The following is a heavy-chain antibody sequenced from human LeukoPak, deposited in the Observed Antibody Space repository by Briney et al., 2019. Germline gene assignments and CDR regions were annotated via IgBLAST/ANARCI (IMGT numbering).Heavy chain of an antibody. CDR2: ISGSGRAT. CDR1: GFTFSSFS. D-gene: IGHD5-12*01. Sequence: GGSLRLSCAASGFTFSSFSLVWVRQTPGKWLEWVSIISGSGRATHYADSVKRRFTISRHNSKNMLYLQMNSLRAEDTAVYLCARDLLRGYDSHDVFDIWGQGTMVTVSS. CDR3: ARDLLRGYDSHDVFDI. J-gene: IGHJ3*02. V-gene: IGHV3-23*01.